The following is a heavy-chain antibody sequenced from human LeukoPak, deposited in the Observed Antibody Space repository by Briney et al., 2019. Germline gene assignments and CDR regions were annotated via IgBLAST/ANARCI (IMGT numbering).Heavy chain of an antibody. Sequence: GGSLRLSCAASGFTFSNAWMSWVRQAPGKGLEWVSGINWNGGSTGYADSVKGRFTISRDNAKNSLYLQMNSLRAEDTALYYCARGGSDYGGKAFDLWGQGTMVTVSS. D-gene: IGHD4-17*01. V-gene: IGHV3-20*04. CDR3: ARGGSDYGGKAFDL. J-gene: IGHJ3*01. CDR2: INWNGGST. CDR1: GFTFSNAW.